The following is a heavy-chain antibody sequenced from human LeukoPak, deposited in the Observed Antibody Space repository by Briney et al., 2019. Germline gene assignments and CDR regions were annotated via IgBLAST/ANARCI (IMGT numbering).Heavy chain of an antibody. CDR2: ISNSGDTT. J-gene: IGHJ6*02. CDR1: VYTSSRDT. V-gene: IGHV3-23*01. Sequence: GGSLRVSCAAPVYTSSRDTMSSVRQAPGKGPEWVSSISNSGDTTYYADSVKGRFTVSRDNSKNTLSLHMNSLRAEDMAIYYCARGSYGMDVWGQGTTVTVSS. CDR3: ARGSYGMDV.